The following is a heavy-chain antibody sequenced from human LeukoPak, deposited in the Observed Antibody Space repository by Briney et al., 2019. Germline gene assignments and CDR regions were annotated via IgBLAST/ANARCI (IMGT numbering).Heavy chain of an antibody. V-gene: IGHV3-30-3*01. J-gene: IGHJ4*02. CDR2: ISYDGSNK. CDR1: GFTFSTYG. Sequence: GGSLRLSCAASGFTFSTYGIHWVRQAPGKGLEWVAVISYDGSNKYYADSVKGRFTISRDNYKNTLYLQMISLRAEDTAVYYCARADVYTFDYWGQGTRVTVSS. D-gene: IGHD2-2*02. CDR3: ARADVYTFDY.